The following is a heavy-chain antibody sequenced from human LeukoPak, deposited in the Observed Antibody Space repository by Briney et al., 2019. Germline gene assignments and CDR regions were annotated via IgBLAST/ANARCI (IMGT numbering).Heavy chain of an antibody. CDR1: GFTFSSYA. J-gene: IGHJ4*02. CDR3: AKDLTTSHVSQYFDY. Sequence: PGGSLRLSCAASGFTFSSYAMSWVRQAPGTGLEWVSTISGSGGTYYADSVKGRFTISRDNSKNTLFLQMSSLRADDTAVYYCAKDLTTSHVSQYFDYWGRGTLVTVSS. V-gene: IGHV3-23*01. CDR2: ISGSGGT. D-gene: IGHD1-14*01.